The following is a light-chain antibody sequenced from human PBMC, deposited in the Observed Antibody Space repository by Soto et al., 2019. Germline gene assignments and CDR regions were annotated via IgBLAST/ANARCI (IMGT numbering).Light chain of an antibody. J-gene: IGKJ1*01. CDR2: DAS. V-gene: IGKV1-5*01. CDR1: QIISTL. CDR3: QQYNSYAGT. Sequence: EIEFMQSPRTLAASVGCVVIIACRVSQIISTLLAWYQQKPGKAPKLLIYDASSLATGVPSRFSGSGSGTEFTLTISSLQSDDFAIYFCQQYNSYAGTFGQGTKVDIK.